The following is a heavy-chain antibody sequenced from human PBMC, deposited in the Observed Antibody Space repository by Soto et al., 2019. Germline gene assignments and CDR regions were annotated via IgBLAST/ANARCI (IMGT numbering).Heavy chain of an antibody. Sequence: PGGSLRLSCAASGFTFSTYAMHWVRQAPGKGLEWVAVISYDGSNKYYADSVKGRFTISRDNSKNTLYLQMNSLRAEDTAVYYCAKDPQQRLVLEEYYFDYWGQGTLVTVSS. D-gene: IGHD6-13*01. CDR2: ISYDGSNK. CDR1: GFTFSTYA. CDR3: AKDPQQRLVLEEYYFDY. J-gene: IGHJ4*02. V-gene: IGHV3-30*04.